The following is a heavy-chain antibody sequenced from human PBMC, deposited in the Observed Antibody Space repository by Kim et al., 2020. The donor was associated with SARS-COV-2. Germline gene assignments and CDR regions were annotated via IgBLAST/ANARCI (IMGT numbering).Heavy chain of an antibody. CDR2: ISSSGSTI. Sequence: GGSLRLSCAASGFTFSDYYMSWIRQAPGKGLEWVSYISSSGSTIYYADSVKGRFTISRDNAKNSLYLQMNSLRAEDTAVYYCAGYYYGSGSHPIYYYYYYGMDVWGQGTTVTVSS. CDR1: GFTFSDYY. J-gene: IGHJ6*02. V-gene: IGHV3-11*01. CDR3: AGYYYGSGSHPIYYYYYYGMDV. D-gene: IGHD3-10*01.